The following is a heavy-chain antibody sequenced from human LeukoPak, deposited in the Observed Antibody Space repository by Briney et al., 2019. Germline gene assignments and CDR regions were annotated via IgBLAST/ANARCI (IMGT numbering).Heavy chain of an antibody. Sequence: SQTLSLTCIVSGGSISSGGYYWSWIRQHPGKGLEWIGYIYYSGSTDYNPSLKSRVTISVDTSANQFSLKLSSVTAADTAVYYCARSDFWSGYSLDYWGQGTLVTVSS. CDR3: ARSDFWSGYSLDY. D-gene: IGHD3-3*01. J-gene: IGHJ4*02. CDR1: GGSISSGGYY. CDR2: IYYSGST. V-gene: IGHV4-31*03.